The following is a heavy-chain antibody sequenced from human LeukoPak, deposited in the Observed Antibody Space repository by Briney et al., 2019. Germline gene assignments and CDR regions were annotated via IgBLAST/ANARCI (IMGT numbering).Heavy chain of an antibody. V-gene: IGHV3-74*01. Sequence: QTGGSLRLSCAASGFTFSSFGISWVRQAPGKGLVWVSRISTDGSTTTYADSVKGRFTISRDNAKNTLYLQMNSLRDEDTAVYYCARPFEGGAFDIWGQGTMVTVSS. CDR3: ARPFEGGAFDI. CDR1: GFTFSSFG. J-gene: IGHJ3*02. D-gene: IGHD3-16*01. CDR2: ISTDGSTT.